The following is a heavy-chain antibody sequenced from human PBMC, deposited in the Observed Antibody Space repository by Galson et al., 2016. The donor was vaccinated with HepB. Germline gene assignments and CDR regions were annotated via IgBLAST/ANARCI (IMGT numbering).Heavy chain of an antibody. CDR2: TTNSGST. CDR1: GGFIGPDY. CDR3: ARGRWFDP. Sequence: SETLSLTCTVSGGFIGPDYWSWFRQPPGKGLERIGYTTNSGSTNYNPSLKSRVTISVDTSKNQFSLKLSSVTAADTAVYYCARGRWFDPWGQGIRVTVSS. J-gene: IGHJ5*02. V-gene: IGHV4-59*01.